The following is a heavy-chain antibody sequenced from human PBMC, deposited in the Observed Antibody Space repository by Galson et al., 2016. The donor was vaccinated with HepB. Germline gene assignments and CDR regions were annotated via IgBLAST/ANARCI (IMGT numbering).Heavy chain of an antibody. V-gene: IGHV4-39*02. Sequence: SETLSLTCTVSGGSIINNRYYWGWIRQPPGKGLEWIANIYYNGNTYYNPSLKSRVTIAMDTSENHFSLNLNSMTASDTAIYYCAREPRGNNWDYFDSWGQGALVTVSS. CDR1: GGSIINNRYY. CDR3: AREPRGNNWDYFDS. D-gene: IGHD1-1*01. CDR2: IYYNGNT. J-gene: IGHJ4*02.